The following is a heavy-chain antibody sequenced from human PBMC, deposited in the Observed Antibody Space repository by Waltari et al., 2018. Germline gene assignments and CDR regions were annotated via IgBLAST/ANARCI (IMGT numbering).Heavy chain of an antibody. V-gene: IGHV3-7*04. CDR2: KKQEGSEE. CDR3: ARGGVVPAAMYHYYYGMDV. Sequence: EVQLVESGGGLVQPGGSLRLSCAASGFTFSSYWMSWVRQAPGKGRGWVAHKKQEGSEEYYGDSWKGRFTIPCDNAKNSLYLQMNSLGAEDTAVYYCARGGVVPAAMYHYYYGMDVWGQGTTVTVSS. D-gene: IGHD2-2*01. J-gene: IGHJ6*02. CDR1: GFTFSSYW.